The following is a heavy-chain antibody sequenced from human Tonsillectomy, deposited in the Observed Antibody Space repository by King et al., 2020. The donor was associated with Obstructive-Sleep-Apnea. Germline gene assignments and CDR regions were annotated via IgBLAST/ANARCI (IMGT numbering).Heavy chain of an antibody. CDR2: IYHSGST. CDR1: GGSIRSGDYS. J-gene: IGHJ4*02. Sequence: QLQESGSGLVKPSQTLSLTCAVSGGSIRSGDYSWNWIRQPPGKGLEWIGYIYHSGSTYYNPSLKSRVTISVDRSKNQFSLRLSSVTAADTAVYYCARGQVEFFFDYWGQGTLVTVSS. V-gene: IGHV4-30-2*01. D-gene: IGHD3-10*01. CDR3: ARGQVEFFFDY.